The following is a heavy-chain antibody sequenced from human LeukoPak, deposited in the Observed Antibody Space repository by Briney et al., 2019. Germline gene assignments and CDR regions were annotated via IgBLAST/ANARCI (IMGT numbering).Heavy chain of an antibody. Sequence: GGSLRLSCAASGFTFSSYWMSWVRQAPGKGLEWVANIKQDGSEKYYVDSVKGRFTISRDDAKNSLYLQMNSLRAEDTAVYYCARMYSSSWPHYYYYMDVWGKGTTVTVSS. CDR2: IKQDGSEK. D-gene: IGHD6-13*01. V-gene: IGHV3-7*01. CDR3: ARMYSSSWPHYYYYMDV. J-gene: IGHJ6*03. CDR1: GFTFSSYW.